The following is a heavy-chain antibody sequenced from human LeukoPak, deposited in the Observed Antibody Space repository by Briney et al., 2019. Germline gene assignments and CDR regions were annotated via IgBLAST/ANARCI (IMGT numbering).Heavy chain of an antibody. CDR2: IYHSGST. CDR3: ARGFRFLVDY. Sequence: SETLSLTCTVSGGSISSGGYYWSWIRQPPGKGLEWIGYIYHSGSTYYNPSLKSRVTISVDRSKNQFSLKLSSVTAADTAVYYCARGFRFLVDYWGQGTLVTVSS. V-gene: IGHV4-30-2*01. CDR1: GGSISSGGYY. D-gene: IGHD3-3*01. J-gene: IGHJ4*02.